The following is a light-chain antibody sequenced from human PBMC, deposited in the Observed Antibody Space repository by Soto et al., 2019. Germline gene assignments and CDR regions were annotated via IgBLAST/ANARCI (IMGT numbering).Light chain of an antibody. J-gene: IGKJ3*01. CDR1: QSIGTH. V-gene: IGKV1-39*01. Sequence: DIQMTQSPSSLSASVGDRVTIACRASQSIGTHLSWYQQKPGKAPNLLIYAASSLQSGVPSRFSGSESGTDFTLTISSLQPEDFATYYCQQCYSTPLGFTFGPGTKVD. CDR2: AAS. CDR3: QQCYSTPLGFT.